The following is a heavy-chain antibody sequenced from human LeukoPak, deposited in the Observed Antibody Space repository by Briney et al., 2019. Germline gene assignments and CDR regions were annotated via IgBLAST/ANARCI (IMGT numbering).Heavy chain of an antibody. Sequence: SQTLSLTCAISGDSVSSNSAAWNWIRHSPSRGLEWLGRTYYRSKWYNEYALPVRSRITINPDTSKNQFSLQLNSVTPEDTAVYYCARGYSLDYWGQGTLVTVSS. CDR3: ARGYSLDY. CDR2: TYYRSKWYN. D-gene: IGHD2-15*01. CDR1: GDSVSSNSAA. J-gene: IGHJ4*02. V-gene: IGHV6-1*01.